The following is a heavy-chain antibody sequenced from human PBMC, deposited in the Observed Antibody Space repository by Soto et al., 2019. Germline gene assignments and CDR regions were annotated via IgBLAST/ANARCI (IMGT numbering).Heavy chain of an antibody. D-gene: IGHD1-1*01. CDR2: IYYSGST. V-gene: IGHV4-30-4*01. J-gene: IGHJ4*02. Sequence: TLSLTCTVSGGSISSGDYYWSWIRQPPGKGLEWIGYIYYSGSTYYNPSLKSRVTISVDTSKNQFSLKLSSVTAADTAVYYCASGVSVETRFVGFDYWGQGTLVTVSS. CDR3: ASGVSVETRFVGFDY. CDR1: GGSISSGDYY.